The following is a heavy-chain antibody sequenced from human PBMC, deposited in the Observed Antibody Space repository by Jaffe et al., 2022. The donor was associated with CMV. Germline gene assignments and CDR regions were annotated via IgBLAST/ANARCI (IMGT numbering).Heavy chain of an antibody. Sequence: QVQLVESGGGVVQPGRSLRLSCAASGFTFSSYGMHWVRQAPGKGLEWVAVISYDGSNKYYADSVKGRFTISRDNSKNTLYLQMNSLRAEDTAVYYCAKDRTGIVGATTYFDYWGQGTLVTVSS. D-gene: IGHD1-26*01. CDR2: ISYDGSNK. J-gene: IGHJ4*02. CDR1: GFTFSSYG. V-gene: IGHV3-30*18. CDR3: AKDRTGIVGATTYFDY.